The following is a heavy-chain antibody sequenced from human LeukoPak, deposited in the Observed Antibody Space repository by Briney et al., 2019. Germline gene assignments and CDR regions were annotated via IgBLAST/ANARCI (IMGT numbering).Heavy chain of an antibody. J-gene: IGHJ5*02. CDR2: IYYSGST. Sequence: PSETLSLTCTVSGGSISSSSYYWGWIRQPPGKGLEWIGSIYYSGSTYYNPSLKSRVTISVDTSKNQFSLKLSSVTAADTAVYHCARAAQPNWFDPWGQGTLVTVSS. CDR3: ARAAQPNWFDP. D-gene: IGHD2-15*01. CDR1: GGSISSSSYY. V-gene: IGHV4-39*07.